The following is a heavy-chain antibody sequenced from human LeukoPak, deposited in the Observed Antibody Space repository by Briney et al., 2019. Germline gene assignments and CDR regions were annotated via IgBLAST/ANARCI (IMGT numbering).Heavy chain of an antibody. CDR1: GFTFSSYS. CDR2: ISGSGSST. V-gene: IGHV3-23*01. D-gene: IGHD4-23*01. Sequence: GGSLRLFCAASGFTFSSYSMNWVRQAPGKGLEWVSGISGSGSSTYYADSVKGRFTISRDNSKNTLYLQMNSLRAEDTAVYYCAKVRYGGNNHFDYWGQGTLVTVSS. J-gene: IGHJ4*02. CDR3: AKVRYGGNNHFDY.